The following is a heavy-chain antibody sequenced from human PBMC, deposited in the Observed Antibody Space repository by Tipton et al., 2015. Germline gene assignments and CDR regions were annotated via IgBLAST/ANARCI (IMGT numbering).Heavy chain of an antibody. CDR3: ARDAGDYELPNYSYYYGMDV. D-gene: IGHD2-2*01. CDR1: GFTFSSYS. CDR2: ISSSGTYI. J-gene: IGHJ6*02. V-gene: IGHV3-21*01. Sequence: SLRLSCAASGFTFSSYSMNWVRQAPGKGLEWVSSISSSGTYISHADSVKGRFTISRDNAKNSVFLQMNSLRAEDTAVYYCARDAGDYELPNYSYYYGMDVWGQGTTVTASS.